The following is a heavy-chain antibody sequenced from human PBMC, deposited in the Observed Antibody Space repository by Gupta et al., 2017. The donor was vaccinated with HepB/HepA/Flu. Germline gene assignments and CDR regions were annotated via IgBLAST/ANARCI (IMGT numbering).Heavy chain of an antibody. CDR3: AKDDMALMHY. CDR2: ISGSGSNK. CDR1: GFTFSSYA. D-gene: IGHD3-9*01. Sequence: EVQLLESGGGLVQPGGSLRLSCAASGFTFSSYAMSWVRQAPGRGLEWVSAISGSGSNKYYEDSVKGRFTISRDNSKNTLYLQMNNLRAEDTAVYYCAKDDMALMHYWGQGTLVTVSS. J-gene: IGHJ4*02. V-gene: IGHV3-23*01.